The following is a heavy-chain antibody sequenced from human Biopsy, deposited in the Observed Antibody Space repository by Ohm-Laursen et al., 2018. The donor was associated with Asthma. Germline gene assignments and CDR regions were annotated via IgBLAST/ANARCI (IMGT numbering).Heavy chain of an antibody. CDR3: ARMITIFGVVSRGMDV. Sequence: GSLRLSCSASGFTFSSYSMNGVRQAPGKGLEWVSYISSSSSTIYYADSVKGRFTISRDNAKNSLYLQMNSLRDEDTAVYYCARMITIFGVVSRGMDVWGQGTTVTVSS. CDR2: ISSSSSTI. D-gene: IGHD3-3*01. V-gene: IGHV3-48*02. CDR1: GFTFSSYS. J-gene: IGHJ6*02.